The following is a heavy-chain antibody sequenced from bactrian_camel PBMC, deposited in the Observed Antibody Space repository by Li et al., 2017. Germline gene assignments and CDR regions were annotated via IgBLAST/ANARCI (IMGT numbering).Heavy chain of an antibody. Sequence: DVQLVESGGGSVQAGGSLRLSCTAREHTYSRYHMGWFRQAPGQEREGVAAIYNGDGSAIYTDSAKGRFAISQDNARLMWYLQMDSLKPEDTAMYYCAATVWMEWPCRGASMNQSDYNYWGQGTQVTVS. CDR1: EHTYSRYH. J-gene: IGHJ4*01. CDR3: AATVWMEWPCRGASMNQSDYNY. V-gene: IGHV3S40*01. D-gene: IGHD6*01. CDR2: IYNGDGSA.